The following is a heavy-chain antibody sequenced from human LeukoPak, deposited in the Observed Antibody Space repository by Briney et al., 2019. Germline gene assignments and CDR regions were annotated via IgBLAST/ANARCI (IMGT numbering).Heavy chain of an antibody. Sequence: GGSLRLSCAASGFTFSSYAMSWVRQAPGKGLEWVSAISGSGGSTYYADSVKGRFTISRDNSKNTLYLQMNSLRAEDTAVYYCVPVSFLSACGGDCSPSGFDYWGQGTLVTVSS. D-gene: IGHD2-21*01. CDR3: VPVSFLSACGGDCSPSGFDY. CDR1: GFTFSSYA. CDR2: ISGSGGST. J-gene: IGHJ4*02. V-gene: IGHV3-23*01.